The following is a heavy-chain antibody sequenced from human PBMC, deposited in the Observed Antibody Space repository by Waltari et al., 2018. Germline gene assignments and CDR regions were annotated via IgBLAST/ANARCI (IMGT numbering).Heavy chain of an antibody. CDR3: ARGGLRVRGAAGY. Sequence: QVPLVQSGAEVKKPGASVQVSCKASGSTFTSYDFTWVRPATGQGLEWMGWMNPNSGNTGYAQKFQGRVTMTRNTSISTAYMELSSLRSEDTAVYYCARGGLRVRGAAGYWGQGTLVTVSS. D-gene: IGHD3-10*01. CDR1: GSTFTSYD. J-gene: IGHJ4*02. CDR2: MNPNSGNT. V-gene: IGHV1-8*01.